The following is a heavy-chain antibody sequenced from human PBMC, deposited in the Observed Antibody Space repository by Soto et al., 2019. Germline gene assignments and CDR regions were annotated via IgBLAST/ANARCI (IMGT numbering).Heavy chain of an antibody. J-gene: IGHJ4*02. CDR2: INHSGST. CDR1: GGSFSGYY. Sequence: QVQLQQWGAGLLKPSETLSLTCAVYGGSFSGYYWTWIRQPPGTGLEWIGEINHSGSTNYNPSLKSRAPISVGPSKIQFSLTLTSVTAADTAVYYCARDKITGLFDYWGQGTLVTVSS. CDR3: ARDKITGLFDY. V-gene: IGHV4-34*01. D-gene: IGHD2-8*02.